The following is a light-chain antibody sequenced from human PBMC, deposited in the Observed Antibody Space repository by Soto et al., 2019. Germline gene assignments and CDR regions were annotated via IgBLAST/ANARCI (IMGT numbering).Light chain of an antibody. CDR2: DVS. V-gene: IGLV2-14*03. CDR3: TSYASTSTYV. J-gene: IGLJ1*01. Sequence: QSALTQPASVSGSPGQSITISCTGTSNDVGGYNYVSWYQHHPGKAPKLMIYDVSNRPSGVSDRFSGSKSGGTASLTISGLQTEDEADYYCTSYASTSTYVFGSGTKVTVL. CDR1: SNDVGGYNY.